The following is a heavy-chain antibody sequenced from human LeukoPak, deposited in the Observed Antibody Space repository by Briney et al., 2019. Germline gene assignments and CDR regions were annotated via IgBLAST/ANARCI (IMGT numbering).Heavy chain of an antibody. CDR2: IDGTGGKT. Sequence: QSGGSLRLSCAASGFTFNSYAMSWVRQAPGKGLEWVSVIDGTGGKTYFAESVKGRFTISRDNSKNTMFLQMNSLTAEDTAVYYCATGSPPDYYDSGYYPWSYYGLDVWGQGTAVIVSS. D-gene: IGHD3-22*01. CDR3: ATGSPPDYYDSGYYPWSYYGLDV. CDR1: GFTFNSYA. V-gene: IGHV3-23*01. J-gene: IGHJ6*02.